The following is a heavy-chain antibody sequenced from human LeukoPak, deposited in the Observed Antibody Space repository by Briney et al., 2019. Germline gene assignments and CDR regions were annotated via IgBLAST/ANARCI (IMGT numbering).Heavy chain of an antibody. CDR2: IHPDGSIT. Sequence: PGGSLRLSCGGSGFTISNYWMHWVRHAPGTGLVWVSRIHPDGSITTYADSVKGRFTISRDNAKNTLYLQMNSLRAEDTAVYYCAPQQTYSPYNWFDPWGQGTLVTVSS. J-gene: IGHJ5*02. CDR1: GFTISNYW. V-gene: IGHV3-74*03. CDR3: APQQTYSPYNWFDP. D-gene: IGHD5-12*01.